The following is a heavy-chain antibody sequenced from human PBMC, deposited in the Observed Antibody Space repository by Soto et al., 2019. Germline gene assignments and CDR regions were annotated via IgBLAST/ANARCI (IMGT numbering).Heavy chain of an antibody. Sequence: GGSLRLSCAASGFTFSSYAMSWVRQAPGKGLEWVSAISGSGGSTYYADSVKGRFTISRDNSKNTLYLQMNSLRAEDTAVYYCAPDFWSGYYLSDGMDVWGQGTTVTVSS. CDR2: ISGSGGST. V-gene: IGHV3-23*01. CDR3: APDFWSGYYLSDGMDV. CDR1: GFTFSSYA. D-gene: IGHD3-3*01. J-gene: IGHJ6*02.